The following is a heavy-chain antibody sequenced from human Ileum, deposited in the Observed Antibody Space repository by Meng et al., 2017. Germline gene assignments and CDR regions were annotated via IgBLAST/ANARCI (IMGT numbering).Heavy chain of an antibody. D-gene: IGHD2-8*01. CDR1: GITVGSNH. CDR2: IYSGGKT. J-gene: IGHJ4*02. Sequence: GGSLRFSCAASGITVGSNHMSWVRQAPGRGLEWVSVIYSGGKTSYAESVKGRFTISRDNSKNTLYLQMKRLGTEDTAVYYCARSPRGMDWGQGTLVTVSS. CDR3: ARSPRGMD. V-gene: IGHV3-66*02.